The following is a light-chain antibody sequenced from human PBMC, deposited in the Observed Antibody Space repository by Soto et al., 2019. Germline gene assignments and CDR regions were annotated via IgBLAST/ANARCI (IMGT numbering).Light chain of an antibody. CDR3: QQREHWPPIT. CDR1: QSGNSY. Sequence: VLSQPPATLTLSTGDRSTLSCRASQSGNSYLAWYQQQPARAPRLLIYDTSNMATGIPARFSGRGSGAEFTITISSREPEDFAVYYCQQREHWPPITFGQGTRLEIK. CDR2: DTS. V-gene: IGKV3-11*01. J-gene: IGKJ5*01.